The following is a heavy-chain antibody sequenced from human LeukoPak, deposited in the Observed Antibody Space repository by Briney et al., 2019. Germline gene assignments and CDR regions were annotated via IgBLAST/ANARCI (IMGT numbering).Heavy chain of an antibody. V-gene: IGHV4-34*01. CDR2: INHSGYT. CDR1: GVSFNDYY. Sequence: PSETLSLTCAVSGVSFNDYYWSWVRQTPGKGLEWIGEINHSGYTTDSPSLKSRVTLSIDTSRNQFSLNLRSVTVADAGIYFCTRMTSGHDYWGQGTLVTVSS. CDR3: TRMTSGHDY. J-gene: IGHJ4*02. D-gene: IGHD3-10*01.